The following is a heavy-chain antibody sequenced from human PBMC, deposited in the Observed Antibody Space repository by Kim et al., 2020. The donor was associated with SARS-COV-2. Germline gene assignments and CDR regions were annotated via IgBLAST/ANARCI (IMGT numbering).Heavy chain of an antibody. D-gene: IGHD1-20*01. CDR2: ITNSGNTV. Sequence: SYITNSGNTVYYAESVKGRFTISRDNAQNSLYLQMNSLRAEDTAFYYCVRLYNWHPTFDFWEQGTLDTLPS. J-gene: IGHJ4*02. V-gene: IGHV3-11*01. CDR3: VRLYNWHPTFDF.